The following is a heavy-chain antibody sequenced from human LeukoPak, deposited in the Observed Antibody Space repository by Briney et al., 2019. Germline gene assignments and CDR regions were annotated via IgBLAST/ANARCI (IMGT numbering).Heavy chain of an antibody. CDR3: AKNLTRRAFDV. CDR2: INHSGST. V-gene: IGHV4-38-2*02. CDR1: GDSISSHNY. J-gene: IGHJ3*01. D-gene: IGHD1-7*01. Sequence: PSETLSLTCTVSGDSISSHNYWAWIRQPPGKGLEWIGTINHSGSTYYNPSLKSRVTLSVDKSKNQFSLNLISVTDADTAMYYCAKNLTRRAFDVWGQGTMVSVSS.